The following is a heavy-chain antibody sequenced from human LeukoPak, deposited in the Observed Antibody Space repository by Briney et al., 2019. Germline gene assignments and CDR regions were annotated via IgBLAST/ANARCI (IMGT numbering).Heavy chain of an antibody. CDR2: IYYSGST. Sequence: KPSETLSLTCTVSGSSISSGDYYWSWIRQPPGKGLEWIGYIYYSGSTYYNPSLKSRVTISVDTSKNQFSLKLSSVTAADTAVYYCARGINSQLTYYFDYWGQGTLVTVSS. CDR3: ARGINSQLTYYFDY. D-gene: IGHD1-1*01. J-gene: IGHJ4*02. CDR1: GSSISSGDYY. V-gene: IGHV4-30-4*08.